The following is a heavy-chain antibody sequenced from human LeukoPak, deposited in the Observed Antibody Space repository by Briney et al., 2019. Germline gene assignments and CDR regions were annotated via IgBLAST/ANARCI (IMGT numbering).Heavy chain of an antibody. CDR1: GFAFDDYS. V-gene: IGHV3-21*01. D-gene: IGHD1-26*01. CDR2: ISSGGRYI. CDR3: ARDPTPRWELLPYFDY. J-gene: IGHJ4*02. Sequence: GGSLRLSCAASGFAFDDYSVNWVRQTPGKGLEWISSISSGGRYIFYADSVKGRFTISRDNAKNSLLLQMTSLSAEDTAVYYCARDPTPRWELLPYFDYWGQGARVTVSS.